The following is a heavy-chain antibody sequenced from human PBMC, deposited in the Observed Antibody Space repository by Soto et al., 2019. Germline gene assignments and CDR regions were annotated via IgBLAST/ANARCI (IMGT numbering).Heavy chain of an antibody. Sequence: SETLSLTCTVSGGSIGSYYWSWIRQPPGKGLEWIGYIYYSGSTNYNPSLKSRVTISVDTSKNQFSLKLSSVTAADTAVYYCAREGAAVGFDPWGQGTLVTVSS. CDR2: IYYSGST. V-gene: IGHV4-59*01. CDR3: AREGAAVGFDP. CDR1: GGSIGSYY. J-gene: IGHJ5*02. D-gene: IGHD6-13*01.